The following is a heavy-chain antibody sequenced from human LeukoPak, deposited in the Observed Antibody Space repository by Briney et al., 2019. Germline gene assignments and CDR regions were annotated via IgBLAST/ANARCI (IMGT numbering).Heavy chain of an antibody. Sequence: PSETLSLTCSVSGGSIRNTNYYRGWIRQPPGKGLEWIASIYYSGSTYYNSSLKSRVTISVDTSKNQFSLRLSSVTAADTSVYYCARIQSDAFDIWGQGTMVTVSS. CDR1: GGSIRNTNYY. CDR2: IYYSGST. J-gene: IGHJ3*02. V-gene: IGHV4-39*01. D-gene: IGHD5-18*01. CDR3: ARIQSDAFDI.